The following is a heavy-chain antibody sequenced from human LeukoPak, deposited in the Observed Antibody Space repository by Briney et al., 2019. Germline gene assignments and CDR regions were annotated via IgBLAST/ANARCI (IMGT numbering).Heavy chain of an antibody. CDR2: ISAYNGNT. CDR3: AGGTTVTYFDY. CDR1: GYTFTSYG. V-gene: IGHV1-18*01. J-gene: IGHJ4*02. Sequence: ASVKVSCKASGYTFTSYGISWVRQAPGQGLEWMGWISAYNGNTNYAQKLQGRVTMTRDMSTSTVYMELSSLRSEDTAVYYCAGGTTVTYFDYWGQGTLVTVSS. D-gene: IGHD4-17*01.